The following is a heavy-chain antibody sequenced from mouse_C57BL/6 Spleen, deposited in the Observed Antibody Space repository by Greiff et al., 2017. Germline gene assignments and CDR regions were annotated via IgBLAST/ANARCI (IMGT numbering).Heavy chain of an antibody. CDR1: GFTFSSYG. CDR3: ARQGTSNFDV. V-gene: IGHV5-6*01. J-gene: IGHJ1*03. CDR2: ISSGGSYT. D-gene: IGHD3-1*01. Sequence: EVQVVESGGDLVKPGGSLKLSCAASGFTFSSYGMSWVRQTPDKRLEWVATISSGGSYTYYPDSVKGRFTISRDNAKNTLYLQMSSLKSEDTAMYYCARQGTSNFDVWGTGTTVTVSS.